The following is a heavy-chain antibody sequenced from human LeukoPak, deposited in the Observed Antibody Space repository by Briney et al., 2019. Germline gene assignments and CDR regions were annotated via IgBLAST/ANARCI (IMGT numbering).Heavy chain of an antibody. Sequence: GASVKVSCKASGYTFTGYYMHWVRQAPGRGLEWMGWISAYNGNTNYAQKLQGRVTMTTDTSTSTAYMELRSLRSDDTAVYYCARGSYRKPYYFDYWGQGTLVTVSS. V-gene: IGHV1-18*04. CDR3: ARGSYRKPYYFDY. CDR1: GYTFTGYY. D-gene: IGHD1-26*01. CDR2: ISAYNGNT. J-gene: IGHJ4*02.